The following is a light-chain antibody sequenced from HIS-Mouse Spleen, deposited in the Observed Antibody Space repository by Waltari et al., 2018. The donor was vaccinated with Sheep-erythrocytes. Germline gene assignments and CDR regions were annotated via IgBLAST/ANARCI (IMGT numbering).Light chain of an antibody. CDR3: SSYTSSSTWV. J-gene: IGLJ3*02. V-gene: IGLV2-14*01. Sequence: QSALTQPASVSGSPGQSIPISCPGTSSDVGGYHYVAWYQQHPGKAPKLMIYEVSNRPSGVSNRFSGSKSGNTASLTIAGLQAEDEADYYCSSYTSSSTWVFGGGTKLTVL. CDR1: SSDVGGYHY. CDR2: EVS.